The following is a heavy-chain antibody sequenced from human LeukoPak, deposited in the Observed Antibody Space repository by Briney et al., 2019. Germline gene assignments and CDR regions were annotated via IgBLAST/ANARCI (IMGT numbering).Heavy chain of an antibody. CDR2: FDPEDGET. CDR1: GYTLTELS. J-gene: IGHJ3*02. V-gene: IGHV1-24*01. CDR3: ARDRWSSSSSEGALDI. Sequence: ASVKVSCKVSGYTLTELSMHWVRQAPGKGLEWMGGFDPEDGETIYAQKFQGRVTMTEDTSTDTAYMELSSLRSDDTAVYYCARDRWSSSSSEGALDIWGQGTMVTFSS. D-gene: IGHD6-6*01.